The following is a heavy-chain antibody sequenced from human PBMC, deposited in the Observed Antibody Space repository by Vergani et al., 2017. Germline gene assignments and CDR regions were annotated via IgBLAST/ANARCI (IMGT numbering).Heavy chain of an antibody. J-gene: IGHJ4*02. CDR1: GFTFSSYA. D-gene: IGHD5-18*01. CDR2: ISGSGGST. Sequence: EVQLLESGGGLVQPGGSLRLSCAASGFTFSSYAMSWVRQAPGKGLEWVSAISGSGGSTYYAESVKGRFTISRDNSKNTLYLQMNSLRAEDTAVYYCANRGYSYGSPYYFDYWGQGTLVTVSS. V-gene: IGHV3-23*01. CDR3: ANRGYSYGSPYYFDY.